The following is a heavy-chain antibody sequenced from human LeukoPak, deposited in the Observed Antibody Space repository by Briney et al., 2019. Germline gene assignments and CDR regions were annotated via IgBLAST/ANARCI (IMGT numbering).Heavy chain of an antibody. CDR2: ISYEGGTQ. Sequence: GGSLRLSCAASGVTLSPYGMHWVRQAPGKGLELVAVISYEGGTQHYADSVKGRFIISGDNPRNTLYLQMNILRTEDTAVYYCAKEGTPQVSTWYDLWGQGTQVIVSS. CDR1: GVTLSPYG. V-gene: IGHV3-30*18. D-gene: IGHD3-10*01. CDR3: AKEGTPQVSTWYDL. J-gene: IGHJ5*02.